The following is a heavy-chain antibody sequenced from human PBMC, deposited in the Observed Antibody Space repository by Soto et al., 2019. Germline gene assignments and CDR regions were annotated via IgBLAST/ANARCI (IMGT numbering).Heavy chain of an antibody. V-gene: IGHV1-18*01. CDR1: GYTFTSYG. CDR2: ISAYNGNT. D-gene: IGHD4-17*01. Sequence: ASVKVSCKASGYTFTSYGISWVRQAPGQGLEWMGWISAYNGNTNYAQKLQGRVTMTTDTSTSTAYMELRSLRSDDTAVYYCARDDYGGINWYFNLGGRGTLVTVPS. J-gene: IGHJ2*01. CDR3: ARDDYGGINWYFNL.